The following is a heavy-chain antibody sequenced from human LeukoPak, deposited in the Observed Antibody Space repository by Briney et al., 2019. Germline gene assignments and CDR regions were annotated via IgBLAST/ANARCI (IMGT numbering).Heavy chain of an antibody. V-gene: IGHV1-18*01. D-gene: IGHD3-10*01. CDR1: GYTFTSYG. Sequence: ASVKVSCKASGYTFTSYGISWVRQAPGQGLEWMGWTSAYNGNTNYAQKLQGRVTMTTDTSTSTAYMELRSLRSDDTAVYYCARDRGRITMVRGPMDYWGQGTLVTVSS. CDR2: TSAYNGNT. CDR3: ARDRGRITMVRGPMDY. J-gene: IGHJ4*02.